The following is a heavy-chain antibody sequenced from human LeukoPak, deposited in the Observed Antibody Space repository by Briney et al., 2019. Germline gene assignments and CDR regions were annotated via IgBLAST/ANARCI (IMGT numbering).Heavy chain of an antibody. V-gene: IGHV4-34*01. CDR1: GGSFSGYY. CDR3: AKDLLSFDY. D-gene: IGHD3-10*01. J-gene: IGHJ4*02. CDR2: INHSGST. Sequence: SETLSLTCAVYGGSFSGYYWSWIRQPPGKGLEWIGEINHSGSTNYNPSLKSRVTISVDTSKNQFSLKLSSVTAADTAVYYCAKDLLSFDYWGQGTLVTVSS.